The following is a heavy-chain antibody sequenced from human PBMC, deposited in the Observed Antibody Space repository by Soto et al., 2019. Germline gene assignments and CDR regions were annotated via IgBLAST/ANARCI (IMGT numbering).Heavy chain of an antibody. Sequence: PSETLSLTCTVSGGSISSFSWSWIRQPPGKGLEYIGNVYYSGNTNYNPSLKSRVIVPVDTSKNQFSLRLSSVTAADTAVYYCARARYNYFDYWGQGTPVTVSS. CDR2: VYYSGNT. J-gene: IGHJ4*02. D-gene: IGHD5-18*01. CDR3: ARARYNYFDY. V-gene: IGHV4-59*01. CDR1: GGSISSFS.